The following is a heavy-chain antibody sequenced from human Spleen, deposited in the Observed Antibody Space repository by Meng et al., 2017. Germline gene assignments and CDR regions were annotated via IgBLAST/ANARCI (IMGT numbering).Heavy chain of an antibody. CDR3: ARDGLLWFGEVLGRIYFDY. V-gene: IGHV3-30*04. D-gene: IGHD3-10*01. CDR1: GFTFSSYA. CDR2: ISYDGSNK. Sequence: GESLKISCAASGFTFSSYAMHWVRQAPGKGLEWVAVISYDGSNKYYADSVKGRFTISRDNSKNTLYLQMNSLRAEDTAVYYCARDGLLWFGEVLGRIYFDYWGQGTLVTVSS. J-gene: IGHJ4*02.